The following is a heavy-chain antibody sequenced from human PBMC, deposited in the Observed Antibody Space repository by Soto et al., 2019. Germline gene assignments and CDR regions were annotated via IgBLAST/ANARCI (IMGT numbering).Heavy chain of an antibody. V-gene: IGHV4-34*01. Sequence: SETLSLTCAVYGGSFSGYYWSWIRQPPGKGLEWIGVINHSESTKYNPSLKSRVTISGDTSKNQFSLKLTSVTAADTAVYYCARDLGTYYYAMDVWGQGTTVTVSS. CDR1: GGSFSGYY. D-gene: IGHD3-16*01. J-gene: IGHJ6*02. CDR2: INHSEST. CDR3: ARDLGTYYYAMDV.